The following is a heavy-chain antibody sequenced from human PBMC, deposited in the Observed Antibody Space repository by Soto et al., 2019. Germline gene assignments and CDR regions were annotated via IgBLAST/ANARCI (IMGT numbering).Heavy chain of an antibody. CDR2: SRNKANSYST. J-gene: IGHJ4*02. D-gene: IGHD1-26*01. V-gene: IGHV3-72*01. CDR1: GFTFSDHS. Sequence: VXSGXXXXXXXGSLRLSCAASGFTFSDHSMDWVRQAPGKGLXWVGRSRNKANSYSTEYAASVKXXXTXXRXXXXXXXXXXXXXXXXXXXXXXXCAXFSGXYXXGLDYWGQGXLVTV. CDR3: AXFSGXYXXGLDY.